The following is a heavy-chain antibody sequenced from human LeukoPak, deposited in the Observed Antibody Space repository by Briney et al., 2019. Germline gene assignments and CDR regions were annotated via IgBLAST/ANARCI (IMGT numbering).Heavy chain of an antibody. CDR2: IKQDGSVK. J-gene: IGHJ4*02. V-gene: IGHV3-7*01. CDR1: GFTFSSYW. D-gene: IGHD1-26*01. Sequence: GGSLRLSCSASGFTFSSYWMSSVRQAPGMGLQWVANIKQDGSVKTYVDSVKGRFTISRDNAKNSLYLQMNSLRGEDTAVYYCATFLGATFFDHWGQGTLVSVSS. CDR3: ATFLGATFFDH.